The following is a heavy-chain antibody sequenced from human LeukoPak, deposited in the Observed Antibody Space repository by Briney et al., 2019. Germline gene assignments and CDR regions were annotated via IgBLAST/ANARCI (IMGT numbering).Heavy chain of an antibody. Sequence: PSQTLSLTCTVSGGSISSGSYYWSWIRQPAGKGLEWIGRIYTSGSTNYNPSLKSRVTISVDTSKNQFSLKLSSVTAADTAVYYCARWGSGSYAPYYYYYGMDVWGQGTTVTVSS. CDR1: GGSISSGSYY. CDR2: IYTSGST. CDR3: ARWGSGSYAPYYYYYGMDV. D-gene: IGHD3-10*01. J-gene: IGHJ6*02. V-gene: IGHV4-61*02.